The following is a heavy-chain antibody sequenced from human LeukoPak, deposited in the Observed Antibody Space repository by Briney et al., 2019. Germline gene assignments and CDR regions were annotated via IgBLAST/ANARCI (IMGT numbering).Heavy chain of an antibody. J-gene: IGHJ4*02. V-gene: IGHV3-43D*03. CDR3: ARNYGVDY. Sequence: GGSLRLSCAASGFTFDDYAMHWVRQAPGKGLEWVSLISWDGGSTYYADSVKGRFTISRDNSKNSLYLQMNSLRAEDTAVYYCARNYGVDYWGQGTLVTVSS. D-gene: IGHD1-7*01. CDR1: GFTFDDYA. CDR2: ISWDGGST.